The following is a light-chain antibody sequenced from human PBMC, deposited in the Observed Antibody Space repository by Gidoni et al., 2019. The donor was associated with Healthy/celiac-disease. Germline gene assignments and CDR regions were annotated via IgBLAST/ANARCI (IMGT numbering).Light chain of an antibody. CDR2: GAS. CDR3: QQYGSSPRT. Sequence: IVLPQSPGTLSLSPGERATLSCRASQSVSSSYLAWYQQKPGQAPMLLIYGASSRATGIPDRFSGSGSGTDFTLTISRLEPEDFAVYYCQQYGSSPRTFGQGTKLEIK. CDR1: QSVSSSY. J-gene: IGKJ2*01. V-gene: IGKV3-20*01.